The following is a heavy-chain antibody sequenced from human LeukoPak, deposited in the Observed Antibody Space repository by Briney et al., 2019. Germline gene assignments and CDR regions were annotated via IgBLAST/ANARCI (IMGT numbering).Heavy chain of an antibody. D-gene: IGHD2-8*01. CDR1: GGSFSGYY. J-gene: IGHJ4*02. CDR3: VRGLTKASSPMV. CDR2: IKHGGST. Sequence: SETLSLTCAVYGGSFSGYYWSWIRQPPGKGLEWIGEIKHGGSTSYNPSLKSRVTISVDTSENQFSLKLSSVTAADTAVYYCVRGLTKASSPMVWGQGTLVTVSS. V-gene: IGHV4-34*01.